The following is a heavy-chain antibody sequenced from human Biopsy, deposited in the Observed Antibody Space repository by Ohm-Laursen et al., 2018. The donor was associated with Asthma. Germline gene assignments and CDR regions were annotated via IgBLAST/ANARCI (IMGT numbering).Heavy chain of an antibody. V-gene: IGHV4-39*07. J-gene: IGHJ4*02. CDR1: GGYMSSGNYY. Sequence: SETLSLTCRLSSVSGGYMSSGNYYWGWVRQPPGKGLEGIGNIHYSGSTYSNSSIKSRVTISAHTSKKQIFLRLSSVIAAGTAVYYCAGFCSGGNCPDHWGQGTLVTVSS. CDR3: AGFCSGGNCPDH. CDR2: IHYSGST. D-gene: IGHD2-15*01.